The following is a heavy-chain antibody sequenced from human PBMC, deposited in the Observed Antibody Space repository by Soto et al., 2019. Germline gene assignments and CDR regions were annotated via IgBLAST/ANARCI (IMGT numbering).Heavy chain of an antibody. Sequence: QVQLLQSGAEVKKPGASVKVSCKAAGYMFNTYVITWVRLAPGQGLERMGWCSVYNGNIYYAQKFEDRVTMTIDTTTSTAYMELKSLTSDDTAVYYCAMTYGPDDYFLPFEYWGQGTPVSVSS. V-gene: IGHV1-18*01. CDR3: AMTYGPDDYFLPFEY. J-gene: IGHJ4*02. D-gene: IGHD3-10*01. CDR2: CSVYNGNI. CDR1: GYMFNTYV.